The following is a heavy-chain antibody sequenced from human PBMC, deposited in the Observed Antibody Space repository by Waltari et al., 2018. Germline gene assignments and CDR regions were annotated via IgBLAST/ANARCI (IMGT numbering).Heavy chain of an antibody. V-gene: IGHV3-21*02. J-gene: IGHJ6*02. D-gene: IGHD6-19*01. CDR1: GFQFSAYA. CDR3: AREGAEQWVVEDYGMDV. Sequence: EVQLVESGGGLVKPGGSLRRSCVASGFQFSAYALNWVRQASGKGLEWVSSIGSSSSFMDYADSVRGRFTVSRDNAKNTLYLQMDTLRAEDTAVYYCAREGAEQWVVEDYGMDVWGQGTTVTVSS. CDR2: IGSSSSFM.